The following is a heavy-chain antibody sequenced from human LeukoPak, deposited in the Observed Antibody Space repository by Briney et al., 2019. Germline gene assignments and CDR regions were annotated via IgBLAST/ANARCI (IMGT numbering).Heavy chain of an antibody. CDR1: GFTFGDYA. D-gene: IGHD5-12*01. J-gene: IGHJ4*02. V-gene: IGHV3-23*01. CDR2: IIGSSGTT. Sequence: GGSLRLSCTASGFTFGDYAMSWFRQAPGKGLEWVSLIIGSSGTTFYADSVKSRFTISRDKSKSTLYLQMNSLRAEDTAVYYCAKGAYDYIEIAYFDYWGQGSLVTVSS. CDR3: AKGAYDYIEIAYFDY.